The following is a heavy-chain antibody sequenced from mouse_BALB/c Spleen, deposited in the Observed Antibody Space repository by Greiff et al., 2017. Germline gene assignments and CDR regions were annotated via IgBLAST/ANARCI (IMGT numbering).Heavy chain of an antibody. J-gene: IGHJ3*01. V-gene: IGHV2-6-6*01. D-gene: IGHD1-1*01. CDR2: IWGDGST. Sequence: QVQLKESGPGLVAPSQSLSITCTVSGFSLTNSGVHWVRQSPGKGLEWLGVIWGDGSTNYNSAFKSRLSISKDNSKSQVFLKMNSLQTDDTARYYCATRYYGSSTFAYWGQGTLVTVSA. CDR3: ATRYYGSSTFAY. CDR1: GFSLTNSG.